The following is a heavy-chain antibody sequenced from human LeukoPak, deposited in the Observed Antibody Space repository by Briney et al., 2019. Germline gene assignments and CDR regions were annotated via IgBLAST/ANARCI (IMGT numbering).Heavy chain of an antibody. CDR2: INHSGST. CDR3: ARDLSSNSPYAYDI. D-gene: IGHD4-23*01. J-gene: IGHJ3*02. CDR1: GGSFSGYY. Sequence: SETLSLTCAVYGGSFSGYYWSWIRQPPGKGLEWIGEINHSGSTNYNPSLKSRVTISVDTSKNQFSLKLISVTAADTAVYYCARDLSSNSPYAYDIWGQGTMVIVSS. V-gene: IGHV4-34*01.